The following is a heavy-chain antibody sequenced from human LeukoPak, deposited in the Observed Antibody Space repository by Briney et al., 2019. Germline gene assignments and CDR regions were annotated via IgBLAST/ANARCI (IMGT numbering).Heavy chain of an antibody. CDR2: ISAYNGNT. CDR1: GYTFTSYG. CDR3: ARVHSITIFGVVIITSLDY. Sequence: ASVKVSCKASGYTFTSYGISWVRQAPGQGLEWMGWISAYNGNTNYAQKLQGRVTVTTDTSTSTAYMELRSLRSDDTAVYYCARVHSITIFGVVIITSLDYWGQGTLVTVSS. V-gene: IGHV1-18*01. D-gene: IGHD3-3*01. J-gene: IGHJ4*02.